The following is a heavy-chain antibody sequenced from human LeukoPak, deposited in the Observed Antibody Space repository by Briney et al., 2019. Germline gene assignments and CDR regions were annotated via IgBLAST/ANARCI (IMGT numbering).Heavy chain of an antibody. Sequence: GGSLRLSCSASGFTFSSYALHWVRQAPGKGLEYVSAISSNGGSTYYADSVKGRFTISRDNSKNTLYLQMSSLRAEDTAVYYCVKDLRRVAGSFDYWGQGTLVTVSS. CDR1: GFTFSSYA. V-gene: IGHV3-64D*06. CDR3: VKDLRRVAGSFDY. CDR2: ISSNGGST. D-gene: IGHD6-19*01. J-gene: IGHJ4*02.